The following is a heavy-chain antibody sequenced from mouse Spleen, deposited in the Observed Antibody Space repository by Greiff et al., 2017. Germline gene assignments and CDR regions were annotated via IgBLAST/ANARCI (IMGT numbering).Heavy chain of an antibody. D-gene: IGHD2-1*01. J-gene: IGHJ3*01. V-gene: IGHV1-7*01. CDR1: GFTFTSYW. CDR3: ARAPGNTALDY. CDR2: INPSSGYT. Sequence: VQLQQSGAELVKPGASVKLSCKASGFTFTSYWMHWVKQRPGQGLEWIGNINPSSGYTKYNQKFKDKATLTADKSSSTAYMQLSSLTYEDSAVYYGARAPGNTALDYWGQGTLVTVSA.